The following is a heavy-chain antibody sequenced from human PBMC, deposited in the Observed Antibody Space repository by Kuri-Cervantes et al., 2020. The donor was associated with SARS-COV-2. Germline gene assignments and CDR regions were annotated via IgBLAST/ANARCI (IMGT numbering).Heavy chain of an antibody. CDR1: GFTVSSNY. D-gene: IGHD1-1*01. Sequence: GGSLRLSCAASGFTVSSNYMSWVRQAPGKGLEWVSVIYSGGSTYYADSVKGRFTISRDNSKNTLYLQMNSLRAEDTAVNYCARYGAVERDYYYYYGMDVWGQGTTVTVSS. J-gene: IGHJ6*02. V-gene: IGHV3-66*01. CDR3: ARYGAVERDYYYYYGMDV. CDR2: IYSGGST.